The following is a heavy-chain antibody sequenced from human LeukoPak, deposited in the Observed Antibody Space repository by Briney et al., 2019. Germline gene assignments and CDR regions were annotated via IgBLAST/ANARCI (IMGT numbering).Heavy chain of an antibody. CDR3: ARNRLNIVVVPAALDY. D-gene: IGHD2-2*01. V-gene: IGHV3-30-3*01. CDR2: ISYDGSNK. CDR1: GFTFSSYS. Sequence: PGGSLRLSCAASGFTFSSYSMHWVRQAPGKGLEWVAVISYDGSNKYYADSVKGRFTISRDNSKNTLYLQMNSLRAEDTAVYYCARNRLNIVVVPAALDYWGQGTLVTVSS. J-gene: IGHJ4*02.